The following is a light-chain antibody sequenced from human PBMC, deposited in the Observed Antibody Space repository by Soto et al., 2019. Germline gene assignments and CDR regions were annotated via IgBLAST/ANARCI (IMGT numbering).Light chain of an antibody. CDR1: QSLLHSDGYNY. V-gene: IGKV2-28*01. CDR3: MQALQTPYT. CDR2: LGS. J-gene: IGKJ2*01. Sequence: DIVMTQSPLSLPVTPGEPASISCRSSQSLLHSDGYNYFDWYVQKPGQSPQLLIYLGSNRASGVPDRFSGSGSGTYFTLKISRVEAEDVGVYYCMQALQTPYTFCQGTKLEIK.